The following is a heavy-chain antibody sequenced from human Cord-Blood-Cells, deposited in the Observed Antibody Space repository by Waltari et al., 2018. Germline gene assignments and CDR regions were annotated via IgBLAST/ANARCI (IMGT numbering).Heavy chain of an antibody. J-gene: IGHJ4*02. CDR2: IIPIFGTA. CDR3: ARWTANWYFDY. V-gene: IGHV1-69*01. Sequence: QVQLVQSGAEVKKPGSSVKVSCKASVGTFSSYAIRWVRQAPGQGLEWMGGIIPIFGTANYEQKFQGRVTITADESTSTAYMELSSLRSEDTAVYYCARWTANWYFDYWGQGTLVTVSS. D-gene: IGHD7-27*01. CDR1: VGTFSSYA.